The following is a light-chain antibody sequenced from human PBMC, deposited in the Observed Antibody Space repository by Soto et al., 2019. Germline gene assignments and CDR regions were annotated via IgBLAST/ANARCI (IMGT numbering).Light chain of an antibody. CDR1: QSISSY. CDR3: HQTFSTRSWT. V-gene: IGKV1-39*01. Sequence: SSLSASVCDRVGITVRASQSISSYLNWYQHKPGKAPNLLIYAASSFQRGVPSRFSGSGSGTDFTLTISTLKPEDFANYYCHQTFSTRSWTFGHGTKVDI. J-gene: IGKJ1*01. CDR2: AAS.